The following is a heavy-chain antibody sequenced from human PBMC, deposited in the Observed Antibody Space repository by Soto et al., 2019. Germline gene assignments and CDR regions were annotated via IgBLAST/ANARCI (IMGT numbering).Heavy chain of an antibody. D-gene: IGHD4-17*01. CDR2: INWDGDDT. J-gene: IGHJ4*02. CDR1: GFTFEDDT. V-gene: IGHV3-43*01. CDR3: AKDTSWTIDY. Sequence: LXLSCAASGFTFEDDTMHWVRQAPVKGLEWVSMINWDGDDTFYADSVKGRFTISRDNGKSSLYLQMNSLRTEDTALYYCAKDTSWTIDYWGQGTLVTVSS.